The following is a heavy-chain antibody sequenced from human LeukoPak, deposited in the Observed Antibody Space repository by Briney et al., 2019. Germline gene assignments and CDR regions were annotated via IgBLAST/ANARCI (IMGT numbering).Heavy chain of an antibody. CDR1: GFAFSSYA. D-gene: IGHD5-24*01. J-gene: IGHJ4*02. CDR2: ISSSGGTT. CDR3: AKVIREVDMSYDY. Sequence: PGGSLRLSCAASGFAFSSYAMSWVRQAPGKGLEWVSAISSSGGTTYYADSVKGRFTISRDNSKNTLYLQMNRLRAEDTAVYYCAKVIREVDMSYDYWGQGAVDSVFS. V-gene: IGHV3-23*01.